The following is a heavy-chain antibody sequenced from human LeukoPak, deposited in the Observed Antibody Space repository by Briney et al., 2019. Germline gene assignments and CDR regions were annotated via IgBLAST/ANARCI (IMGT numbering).Heavy chain of an antibody. V-gene: IGHV4-59*01. Sequence: SETLSLTCTVSGGSISSYYWSWIRQPPGKGLEWIGYIYYSGSTNYNPSLKSRVTISVDTSKNQFSLKLSSVTAADTAVYYCAREGWYYYDSSGENAFDIWGQGTMVAVSS. CDR3: AREGWYYYDSSGENAFDI. J-gene: IGHJ3*02. D-gene: IGHD3-22*01. CDR2: IYYSGST. CDR1: GGSISSYY.